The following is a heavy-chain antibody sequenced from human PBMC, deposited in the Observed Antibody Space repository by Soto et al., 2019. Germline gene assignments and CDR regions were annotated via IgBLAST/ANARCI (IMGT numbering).Heavy chain of an antibody. J-gene: IGHJ6*02. V-gene: IGHV1-3*01. D-gene: IGHD3-10*01. Sequence: ASVKVSCKASGYTFTSYAMHWVRQAPGQRLEWMGWINAGNGNTKYSQKFQGRATITRDTSASTAYMELSSLRSEDTAVYYCARGPDYGSGSYYYYGMDVWGQGTTVTVSS. CDR3: ARGPDYGSGSYYYYGMDV. CDR2: INAGNGNT. CDR1: GYTFTSYA.